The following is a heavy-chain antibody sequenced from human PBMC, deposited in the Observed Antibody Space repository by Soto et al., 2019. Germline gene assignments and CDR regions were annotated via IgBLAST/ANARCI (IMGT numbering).Heavy chain of an antibody. CDR2: ISSSSSYI. J-gene: IGHJ4*02. CDR1: GFTFSSYS. CDR3: ARAPVVAGFDY. D-gene: IGHD2-15*01. V-gene: IGHV3-21*01. Sequence: EVQLVESGGGLVKPGGSLRLSCAASGFTFSSYSMNWVRQAPGKGLEWVSSISSSSSYIYYADSVKGRFTISRDNAKNSLYLQMNSLRAADTAVYYCARAPVVAGFDYWGQGTLVTVSS.